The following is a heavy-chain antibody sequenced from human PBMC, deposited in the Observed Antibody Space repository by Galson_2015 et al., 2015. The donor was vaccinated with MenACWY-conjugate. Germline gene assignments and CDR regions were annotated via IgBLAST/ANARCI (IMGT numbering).Heavy chain of an antibody. V-gene: IGHV1-18*01. CDR1: GYSFGSYG. CDR3: ARVEDDRYWPCEY. Sequence: SVKASCKASGYSFGSYGFRWVRQAPGQGLVRMGWNSAYTGKTKYAEKVHGRVTMTTDKCASTAYMELRSLKSDDTAVYYCARVEDDRYWPCEYWGQGTLVTVSS. D-gene: IGHD2-15*01. CDR2: NSAYTGKT. J-gene: IGHJ4*02.